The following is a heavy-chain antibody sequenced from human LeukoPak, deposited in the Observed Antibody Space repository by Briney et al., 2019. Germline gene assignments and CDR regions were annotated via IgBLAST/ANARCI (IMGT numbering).Heavy chain of an antibody. CDR1: GGTFSRHE. CDR3: ARDFTSEDAFDV. D-gene: IGHD1-14*01. CDR2: INPIPRTA. Sequence: GASVNVSCKASGGTFSRHEISWVRQAPGQGLEWMGGINPIPRTANYAQNFQGRVTITADESTSTVYMELRSLRSDDTAVYYCARDFTSEDAFDVWGQGTLVTVSS. J-gene: IGHJ3*01. V-gene: IGHV1-69*13.